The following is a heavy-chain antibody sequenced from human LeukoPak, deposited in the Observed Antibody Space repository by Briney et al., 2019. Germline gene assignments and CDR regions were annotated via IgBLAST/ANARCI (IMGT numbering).Heavy chain of an antibody. CDR1: GFTFSSYS. J-gene: IGHJ4*02. V-gene: IGHV3-21*01. D-gene: IGHD6-13*01. Sequence: GGSLRLSCAASGFTFSSYSMNWVRQAPGKGLEWVSSISSSSSYTYYADSVKGRFTISRDNAKNSLYLQMNSLRAEDTAVYYCAREKSSCVDYWGQGTLVTVSS. CDR2: ISSSSSYT. CDR3: AREKSSCVDY.